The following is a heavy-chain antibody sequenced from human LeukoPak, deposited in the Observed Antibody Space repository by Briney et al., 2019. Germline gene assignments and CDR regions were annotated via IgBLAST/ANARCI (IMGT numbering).Heavy chain of an antibody. J-gene: IGHJ1*01. Sequence: GGSLRLSCAASGFTFSSTWLSWVRQVPGKGLEWVATMKPDGSEKLYLDSVRGRLTISIDDAKKSLYLEVNSLRAEDTAVYYCVTLTYISGWYYYWGTGTMVTVSS. CDR1: GFTFSSTW. CDR3: VTLTYISGWYYY. V-gene: IGHV3-7*01. D-gene: IGHD6-19*01. CDR2: MKPDGSEK.